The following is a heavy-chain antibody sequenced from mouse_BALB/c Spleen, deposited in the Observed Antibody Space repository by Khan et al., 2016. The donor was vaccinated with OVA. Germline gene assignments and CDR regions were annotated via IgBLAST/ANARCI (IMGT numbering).Heavy chain of an antibody. J-gene: IGHJ4*01. CDR1: GYSITSNYA. D-gene: IGHD1-1*01. V-gene: IGHV3-2*02. CDR3: ARGNYYGYALDY. Sequence: EVQLVESGPGLVKPSQSLSLTCTVNGYSITSNYAWNWIRQFPGNKLEWMGYISYSGSTNYNPSLTSRLSIPRDTSQNQFFLLLHSVTTEDSATYYCARGNYYGYALDYWGQGTSVTVSS. CDR2: ISYSGST.